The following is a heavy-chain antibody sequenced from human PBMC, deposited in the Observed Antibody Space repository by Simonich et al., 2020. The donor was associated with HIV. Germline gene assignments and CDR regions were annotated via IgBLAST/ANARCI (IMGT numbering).Heavy chain of an antibody. CDR2: MNPTSGNT. CDR3: ARGPLLLTGDDALDI. D-gene: IGHD3-9*01. CDR1: GYTFTKYD. V-gene: IGHV1-8*03. Sequence: QVQLVQSWAEVKKPGASVNVSCKATGYTFTKYDINWVRQVTGQGLEWMGWMNPTSGNTGYAQKFRGRVTFTRDTSKSTAYMELSSLRSEDTAVYYCARGPLLLTGDDALDIWG. J-gene: IGHJ3*02.